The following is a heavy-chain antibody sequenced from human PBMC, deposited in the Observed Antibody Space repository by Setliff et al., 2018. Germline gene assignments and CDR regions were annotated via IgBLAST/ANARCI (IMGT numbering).Heavy chain of an antibody. D-gene: IGHD3-3*01. V-gene: IGHV7-4-1*02. J-gene: IGHJ4*02. Sequence: ASVKVSCKASGYTFTSYAMNWVRQAPGQGLEWMGWINTNTGNPTYAQGFTGRFVFSLDTSVSTAYLQISSLKAEDTAVYYGAISRYDFWSGYYFDYWGQGTLVTVSS. CDR1: GYTFTSYA. CDR2: INTNTGNP. CDR3: AISRYDFWSGYYFDY.